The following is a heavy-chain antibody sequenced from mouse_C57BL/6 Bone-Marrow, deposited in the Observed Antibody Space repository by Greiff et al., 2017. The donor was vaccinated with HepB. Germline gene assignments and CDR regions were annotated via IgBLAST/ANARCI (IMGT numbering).Heavy chain of an antibody. D-gene: IGHD1-1*01. CDR3: ARGTVVRNPYFDC. V-gene: IGHV1-54*01. CDR2: INPGSGGT. Sequence: QVQLQQSGAELVRPGTSVKVSCKASGYAFTNYLIEWVKQRPGQGLEWIGVINPGSGGTNYNEKFKGKATLTADKSSSTAYMQLSSLTSEDSAVYFCARGTVVRNPYFDCWGQGTTLTVSS. J-gene: IGHJ2*01. CDR1: GYAFTNYL.